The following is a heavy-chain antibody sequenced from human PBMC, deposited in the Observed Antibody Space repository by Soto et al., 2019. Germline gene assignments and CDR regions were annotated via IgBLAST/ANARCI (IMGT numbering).Heavy chain of an antibody. Sequence: QVQLVESGGGVVQPGRSLRLSCAASGFTFSTYGIHWVRQAPGKGLEWVSVISYDGSNKYYADSVKGRFTISRDNSKNALCLQMNRLGVEDTAVYYGAKDLGGSGSLHYWGQGTLVTVSA. D-gene: IGHD3-10*01. CDR2: ISYDGSNK. CDR1: GFTFSTYG. J-gene: IGHJ4*02. V-gene: IGHV3-30*18. CDR3: AKDLGGSGSLHY.